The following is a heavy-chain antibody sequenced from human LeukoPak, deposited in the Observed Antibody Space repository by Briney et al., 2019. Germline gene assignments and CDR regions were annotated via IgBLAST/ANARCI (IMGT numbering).Heavy chain of an antibody. CDR1: GFTFSSYA. J-gene: IGHJ4*02. D-gene: IGHD2-2*01. Sequence: GGSLRLSCAASGFTFSSYAMSWVRQAPGKGLELVSAIIGSGGSTYYADSVKGRFTISRDNSKNTLYLQMNSLRAEDTAVYYCAKDRGIVVVPAALFDYWGQGTLVTVSS. V-gene: IGHV3-23*01. CDR2: IIGSGGST. CDR3: AKDRGIVVVPAALFDY.